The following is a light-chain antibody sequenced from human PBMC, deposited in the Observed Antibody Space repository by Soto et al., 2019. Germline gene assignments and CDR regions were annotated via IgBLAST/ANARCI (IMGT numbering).Light chain of an antibody. CDR2: WAS. CDR3: QQYYSTPRT. CDR1: QSVLYSANNKNC. V-gene: IGKV4-1*01. J-gene: IGKJ1*01. Sequence: DIHMTQSPSTLAVSLGERATINCKSSQSVLYSANNKNCLAWYQQKPGQPPKLLLYWASTRESGVPDRFSGSGSGTDFTLTISSLQAEDVAVYYCQQYYSTPRTFGQGTKVEIK.